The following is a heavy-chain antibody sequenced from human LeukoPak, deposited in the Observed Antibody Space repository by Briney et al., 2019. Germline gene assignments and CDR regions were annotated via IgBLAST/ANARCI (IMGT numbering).Heavy chain of an antibody. CDR3: ARDPEYSSSSEDNDY. Sequence: PGGSLRLSCAASGFTFSSYSLKWVRQAPGKGLGWVSSTSSSSSYIYYADSVKGRFTISRDNAKNSLYLQMNSLRAEDTAVYYCARDPEYSSSSEDNDYWGQGTLVTVSS. CDR1: GFTFSSYS. D-gene: IGHD6-6*01. J-gene: IGHJ4*02. V-gene: IGHV3-21*01. CDR2: TSSSSSYI.